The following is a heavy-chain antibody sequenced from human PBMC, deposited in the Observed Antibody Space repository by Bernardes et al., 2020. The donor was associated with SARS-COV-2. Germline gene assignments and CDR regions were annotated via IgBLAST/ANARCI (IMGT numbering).Heavy chain of an antibody. J-gene: IGHJ5*02. CDR1: GGSFSGYY. V-gene: IGHV4-34*01. CDR3: ARGGRPKKSSGWYGRFDT. D-gene: IGHD6-13*01. Sequence: SETLSLTCAVYGGSFSGYYWSWIRQPPGKGLEWIGEINHSGSTNYNPSLKSRVTISVDTSKNQFALKLSSVTAADTAMYYCARGGRPKKSSGWYGRFDTWSQRKLVTVSS. CDR2: INHSGST.